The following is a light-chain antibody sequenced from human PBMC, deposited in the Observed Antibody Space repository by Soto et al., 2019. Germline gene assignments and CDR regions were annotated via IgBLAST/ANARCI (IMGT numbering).Light chain of an antibody. CDR1: SSNIGSNT. J-gene: IGLJ1*01. CDR3: AAWDDSLNGYV. V-gene: IGLV1-44*01. Sequence: QSVLTQPPSASGTPGQRVTISCPGSSSNIGSNTVNWYQQLPGTAPKLLIYSNNQRPSGVPDRFSGSKSGTSASLAISGLQPEDEADYYCAAWDDSLNGYVFGTGTKVTVL. CDR2: SNN.